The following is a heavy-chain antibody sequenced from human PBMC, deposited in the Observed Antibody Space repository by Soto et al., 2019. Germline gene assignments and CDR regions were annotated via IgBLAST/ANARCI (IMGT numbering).Heavy chain of an antibody. D-gene: IGHD4-17*01. Sequence: SETLSLTCTVSGGSINTGGYYWSWIRQHPGKGLEWIGYIYYSGSTYYNPSLKSRVTTSVDTSKNQFSLKLSSVTTADTAVYYCAGYGDYRFDCWGQGTLVTVSS. J-gene: IGHJ4*02. CDR3: AGYGDYRFDC. V-gene: IGHV4-31*03. CDR2: IYYSGST. CDR1: GGSINTGGYY.